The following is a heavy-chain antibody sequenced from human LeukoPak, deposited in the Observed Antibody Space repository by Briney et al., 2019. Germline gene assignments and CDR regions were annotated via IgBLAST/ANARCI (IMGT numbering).Heavy chain of an antibody. CDR2: INPSGGST. V-gene: IGHV1-46*01. CDR3: ARDELRREYQLLDLSYYYYYMDV. D-gene: IGHD2-2*02. CDR1: GYTFTSYY. Sequence: ASVKVSCKASGYTFTSYYMHWVRQAPGQGLEWMGIINPSGGSTSYAQKFQGRVTMTRDMSTSTVYMELSSLRSEDTAVYYCARDELRREYQLLDLSYYYYYMDVWGKGTTVTVSS. J-gene: IGHJ6*03.